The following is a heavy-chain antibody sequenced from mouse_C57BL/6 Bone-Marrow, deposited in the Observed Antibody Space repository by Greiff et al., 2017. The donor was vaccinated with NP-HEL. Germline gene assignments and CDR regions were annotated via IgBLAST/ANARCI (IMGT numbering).Heavy chain of an antibody. Sequence: QVQLQQSGAELARPGASVKLSCKASGYTFTSYGISWVKQRTGQGLEWIGEIYPRSGNTNYNEKFKGKATLTADKSSSTAYMELRSLTSEDSAVYFCARHYYGSRPWFAYWGQGTLVTVSA. CDR1: GYTFTSYG. J-gene: IGHJ3*01. CDR3: ARHYYGSRPWFAY. CDR2: IYPRSGNT. V-gene: IGHV1-81*01. D-gene: IGHD1-1*01.